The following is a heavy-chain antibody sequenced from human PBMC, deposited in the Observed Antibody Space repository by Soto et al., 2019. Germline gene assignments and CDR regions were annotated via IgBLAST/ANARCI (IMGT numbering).Heavy chain of an antibody. CDR3: AHCTLHDYGDYDPGTSHVFDS. J-gene: IGHJ4*02. D-gene: IGHD4-17*01. CDR2: IYYSGST. Sequence: PSETLSLTCSVSGDSINNGAYYWNWIRQHPDKRLEWIGYIYYSGSTFYAPSLRSRVTISADTSNNRFSLKLNSVTVADTATYYCAHCTLHDYGDYDPGTSHVFDSWGQGTLVTVSS. V-gene: IGHV4-31*03. CDR1: GDSINNGAYY.